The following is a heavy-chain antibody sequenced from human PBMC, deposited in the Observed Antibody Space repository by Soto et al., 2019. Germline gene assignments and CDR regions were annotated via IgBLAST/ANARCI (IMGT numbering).Heavy chain of an antibody. J-gene: IGHJ6*02. CDR3: AREIAAAVVSYYGMDV. Sequence: QVQLVQSGAEVKKPGSSVKVSCKASGGTLSSYAISWVRQAPGQGLEWMGGIIPIFGTANYAQKFQGRVTITADESTSTAYMELSSLRSEDTAVYYCAREIAAAVVSYYGMDVWGQGTTVTVSS. V-gene: IGHV1-69*12. D-gene: IGHD6-13*01. CDR1: GGTLSSYA. CDR2: IIPIFGTA.